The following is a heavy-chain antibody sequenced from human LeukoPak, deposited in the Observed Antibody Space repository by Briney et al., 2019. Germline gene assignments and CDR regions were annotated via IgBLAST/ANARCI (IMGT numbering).Heavy chain of an antibody. D-gene: IGHD3-3*01. J-gene: IGHJ3*02. CDR2: IRYDGSNK. Sequence: GGSLRLSCAASGFTFSSYGMHWVRQAPGKGLEWVAFIRYDGSNKYYADSVKGRFTISRDNSKNTLYLQMNSLRAEDTAVYYCAKVPPEDFWSGDKTRPDAFDIWGQGTMVTVSS. V-gene: IGHV3-30*02. CDR1: GFTFSSYG. CDR3: AKVPPEDFWSGDKTRPDAFDI.